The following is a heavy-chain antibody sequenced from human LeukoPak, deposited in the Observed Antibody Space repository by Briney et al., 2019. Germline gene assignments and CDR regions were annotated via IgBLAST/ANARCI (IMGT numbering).Heavy chain of an antibody. Sequence: PGVSLRLSCVASGFTFNNYAMHGVRQAPGKGLEWVSTINGNGAATYYADSFKGRFLISRDDSKSTVYLRMNKLRVEDSGLYYCANGLAASGNFLLRDYYYFIDVWGKGTTVIVS. J-gene: IGHJ6*03. D-gene: IGHD1-26*01. CDR3: ANGLAASGNFLLRDYYYFIDV. CDR1: GFTFNNYA. CDR2: INGNGAAT. V-gene: IGHV3-23*01.